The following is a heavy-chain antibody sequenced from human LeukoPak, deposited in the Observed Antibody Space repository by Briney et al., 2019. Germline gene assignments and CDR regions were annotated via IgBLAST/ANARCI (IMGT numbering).Heavy chain of an antibody. Sequence: PGRSLRLSCAASGFTFSRFGMHWVRQAPGKGLEWEAVVWFDGSSTYYADSVKGRFTISRDNSKNMLYLQMNSLRVEDTGVYFCARDSAPYCGGDCYFDYWGHGTLVTVFS. CDR2: VWFDGSST. CDR3: ARDSAPYCGGDCYFDY. J-gene: IGHJ4*01. CDR1: GFTFSRFG. V-gene: IGHV3-33*01. D-gene: IGHD2-21*02.